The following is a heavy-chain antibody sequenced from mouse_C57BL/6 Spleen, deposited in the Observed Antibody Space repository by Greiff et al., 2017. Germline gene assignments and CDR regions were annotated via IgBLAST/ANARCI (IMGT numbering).Heavy chain of an antibody. D-gene: IGHD1-1*01. J-gene: IGHJ4*01. CDR1: GYAFSSYW. CDR2: IYPGDGDT. Sequence: VQLQQSGAELVKPGASVKISCKASGYAFSSYWMNWVQQRPGKGLAWIGPIYPGDGDTYYNGQFKGKATLTAAKASRTANMQFSSLTSEDSAVYFCARSRHYYGSSYDAMDYWGQGTSVTVSS. CDR3: ARSRHYYGSSYDAMDY. V-gene: IGHV1-80*01.